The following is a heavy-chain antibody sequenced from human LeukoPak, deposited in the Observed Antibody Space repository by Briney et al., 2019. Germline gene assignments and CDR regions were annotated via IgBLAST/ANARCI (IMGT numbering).Heavy chain of an antibody. V-gene: IGHV1-69*04. Sequence: SVKVSCKASGGTFSSYAISWVRQAPGQGLEWMGRIIPILGIANYAQKFQGRVTITADKSTSTAYMELSSLRSEDTAVYYCAREQEKTNYYGMDVWGQGTTVTVSS. J-gene: IGHJ6*02. CDR3: AREQEKTNYYGMDV. CDR2: IIPILGIA. D-gene: IGHD1-1*01. CDR1: GGTFSSYA.